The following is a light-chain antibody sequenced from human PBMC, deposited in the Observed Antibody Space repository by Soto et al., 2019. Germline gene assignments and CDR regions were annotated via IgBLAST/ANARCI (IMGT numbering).Light chain of an antibody. J-gene: IGKJ5*01. Sequence: EFVLPQSPGTLSLSPGERATLSCRASQSLTNSFIAWYQQRPGQAPRIIIYDTSSRASGIPDRFSGSGSGTDFTLTISRLETEDVAVFYCQQYGTSEIIFGQGTRLEIK. CDR3: QQYGTSEII. V-gene: IGKV3-20*01. CDR2: DTS. CDR1: QSLTNSF.